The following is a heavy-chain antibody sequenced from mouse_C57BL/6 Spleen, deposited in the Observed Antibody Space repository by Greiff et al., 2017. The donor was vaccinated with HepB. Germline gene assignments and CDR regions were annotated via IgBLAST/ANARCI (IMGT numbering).Heavy chain of an antibody. J-gene: IGHJ4*01. D-gene: IGHD1-1*01. V-gene: IGHV7-3*01. CDR2: IRNKANGYTT. CDR3: ARYIYYGSTYAMDY. CDR1: GFTFTDYY. Sequence: EVKVVESGGGLVQPGGSLSLSCAASGFTFTDYYMSWVRQPPGKALEWLGFIRNKANGYTTEYSASVKGRFTISRDNSQSILYLQMNALRAEDSATYYCARYIYYGSTYAMDYWGQGTSVTVSS.